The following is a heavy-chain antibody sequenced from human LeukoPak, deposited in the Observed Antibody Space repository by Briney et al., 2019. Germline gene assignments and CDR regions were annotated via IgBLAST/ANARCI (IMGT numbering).Heavy chain of an antibody. CDR2: IIPILGIA. CDR1: GYTFTSYG. J-gene: IGHJ4*02. CDR3: ARDPGHRSKYYYDSSGYFNFDY. V-gene: IGHV1-69*04. Sequence: GASVKVSCKASGYTFTSYGISWVRQAPGQGLEWMGRIIPILGIANYAQKFQGRVTITADKSTSTAYMELSSLRSEDTAVYYCARDPGHRSKYYYDSSGYFNFDYWGQGTLVTVSS. D-gene: IGHD3-22*01.